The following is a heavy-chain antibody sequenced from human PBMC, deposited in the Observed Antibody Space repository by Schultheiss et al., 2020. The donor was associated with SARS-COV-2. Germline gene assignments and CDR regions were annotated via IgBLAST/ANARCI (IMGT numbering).Heavy chain of an antibody. CDR1: GGSVSSGSYY. CDR3: ARTGHYFDNSGIDY. V-gene: IGHV4-61*01. Sequence: SETLSLTCTVSGGSVSSGSYYWSWIRQPPGKGLEWIGYIYYSGSTNYNPSLKSRVTISVDTSQNQFSLKLSSVTAADTAVYYCARTGHYFDNSGIDYWGQGTLGTVS. J-gene: IGHJ4*02. D-gene: IGHD3-22*01. CDR2: IYYSGST.